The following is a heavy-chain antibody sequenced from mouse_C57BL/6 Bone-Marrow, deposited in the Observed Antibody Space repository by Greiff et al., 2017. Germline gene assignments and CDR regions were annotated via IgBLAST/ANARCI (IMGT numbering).Heavy chain of an antibody. J-gene: IGHJ4*01. Sequence: EVQLQQSGPGLVKPSQSLSLTCSVTGYSITSGYYWNWLRQFPGNKLEWMGYISYDGSNNYNPSLKNRISITRYTSKNQFCLKLNSVTTEDTATYYCARGSDGYYSYAMDYWGQGTSVTVSS. CDR3: ARGSDGYYSYAMDY. V-gene: IGHV3-6*01. CDR1: GYSITSGYY. CDR2: ISYDGSN. D-gene: IGHD2-3*01.